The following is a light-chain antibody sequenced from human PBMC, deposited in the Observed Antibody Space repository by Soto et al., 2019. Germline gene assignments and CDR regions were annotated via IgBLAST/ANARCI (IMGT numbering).Light chain of an antibody. J-gene: IGKJ2*02. Sequence: EIVLTQSPGTLSLSPGERATLSCRASQSVGSNFLAWYQQKPRQAPKLLISGASSRATGIPDRFSGSGSGTDFTLTISRLEPEDFALYSCQQYGSSPGTFGQGTKLEIK. CDR2: GAS. CDR1: QSVGSNF. V-gene: IGKV3-20*01. CDR3: QQYGSSPGT.